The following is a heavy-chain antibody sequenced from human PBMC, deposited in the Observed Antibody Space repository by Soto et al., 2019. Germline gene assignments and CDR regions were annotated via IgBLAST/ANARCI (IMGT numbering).Heavy chain of an antibody. V-gene: IGHV4-39*01. CDR3: SRHDRHQLLLAY. J-gene: IGHJ1*01. Sequence: PSETLSLTCTVSGGSISSSSYYWGWIRQPPGKGLEWIGSIYYSGSTYYNPSLKSRVTIAVDTSKNQFSLKLSSVTAADTAVYFFSRHDRHQLLLAYCGQGTLVPGSS. CDR2: IYYSGST. CDR1: GGSISSSSYY. D-gene: IGHD2-15*01.